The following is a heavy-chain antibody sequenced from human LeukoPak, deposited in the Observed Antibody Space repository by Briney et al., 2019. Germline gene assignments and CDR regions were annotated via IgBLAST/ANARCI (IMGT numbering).Heavy chain of an antibody. V-gene: IGHV3-30*18. J-gene: IGHJ6*02. D-gene: IGHD1-26*01. CDR3: AKNLLLEWELLPLTGLCGMDV. Sequence: GGSLRLSCAASGFTFSSYGMHWVRQAPGKGLEWVAVISYDGSNKYYADSVKGRFTISRDNSKNTLYLQMNSLRAEDTAVYYCAKNLLLEWELLPLTGLCGMDVWGQGTTVTVSS. CDR1: GFTFSSYG. CDR2: ISYDGSNK.